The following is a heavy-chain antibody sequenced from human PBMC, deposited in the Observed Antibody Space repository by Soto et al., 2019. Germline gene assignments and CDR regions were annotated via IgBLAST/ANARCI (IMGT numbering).Heavy chain of an antibody. CDR2: ISYDGSNK. Sequence: QVQLVESGGGVVQPGRSLRLSCAASGFTFSSYAMHWVRQAPGKGLEWVAVISYDGSNKYYADSVKGRFTISRDNSKNTLYLQMNSLRAEDTAVYYCARVFGGGNTGWYFDLWGRGTLVTVSS. V-gene: IGHV3-30-3*01. CDR1: GFTFSSYA. CDR3: ARVFGGGNTGWYFDL. J-gene: IGHJ2*01. D-gene: IGHD2-15*01.